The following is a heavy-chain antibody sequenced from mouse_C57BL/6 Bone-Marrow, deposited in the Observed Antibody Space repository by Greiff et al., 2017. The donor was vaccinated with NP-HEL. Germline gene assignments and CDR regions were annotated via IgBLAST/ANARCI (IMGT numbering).Heavy chain of an antibody. D-gene: IGHD1-1*01. J-gene: IGHJ3*01. CDR2: IDPEDGDT. CDR1: GFNIKDYY. V-gene: IGHV14-1*01. Sequence: VQLQQSGAELVRPGASVKLSCTASGFNIKDYYMHWVKQRPEQGLEWIGRIDPEDGDTEYAPKFQGKATMTADTSSNTAYLQLSSLTSEDTAVYYCTLYGSSYGGFAYWGQGTLVTDSA. CDR3: TLYGSSYGGFAY.